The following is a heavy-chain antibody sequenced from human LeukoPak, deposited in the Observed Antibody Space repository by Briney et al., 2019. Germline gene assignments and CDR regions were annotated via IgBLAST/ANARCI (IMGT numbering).Heavy chain of an antibody. CDR1: GFTFSSNS. V-gene: IGHV3-21*01. CDR2: ISDISDYI. Sequence: GGSLRLSCAASGFTFSSNSMNWVRQAPGKGLEWVSSISDISDYIYYADSVKGRFTISRDNSKNTLYLQMNSLRAEDTAVYYCARDLGYCSSTSCPFDYWGQGTLVTVSS. J-gene: IGHJ4*02. CDR3: ARDLGYCSSTSCPFDY. D-gene: IGHD2-2*01.